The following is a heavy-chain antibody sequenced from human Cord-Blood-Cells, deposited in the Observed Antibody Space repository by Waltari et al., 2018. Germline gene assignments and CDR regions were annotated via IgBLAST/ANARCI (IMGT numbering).Heavy chain of an antibody. J-gene: IGHJ4*02. D-gene: IGHD5-18*01. CDR3: ARAPRGYSYGIDY. CDR2: IKQDGSEK. CDR1: GFTFSSYW. V-gene: IGHV3-7*01. Sequence: EVQLVESGGGLVQPGGSLRPSCAASGFTFSSYWMSWVRQAPGKGLEWVANIKQDGSEKYYVDSVKGRFTISRDNAKNSLYLQMNSLRAEDTAVYYCARAPRGYSYGIDYWGQGTLVTVSS.